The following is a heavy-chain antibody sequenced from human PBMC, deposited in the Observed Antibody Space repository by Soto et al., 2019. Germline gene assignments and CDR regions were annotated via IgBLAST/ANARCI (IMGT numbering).Heavy chain of an antibody. CDR2: IYYSGST. J-gene: IGHJ6*02. Sequence: SETLSVTCTVSGGSVSSGSYYWSWIRQPPGKGLEWIGYIYYSGSTNYNPSLKNRVTISVDMSKNQFSLKLSSVTAADTAVYYCARALHYYGSSGRGYYYSMDVWGQGTTVTVSS. CDR3: ARALHYYGSSGRGYYYSMDV. V-gene: IGHV4-61*01. CDR1: GGSVSSGSYY. D-gene: IGHD3-22*01.